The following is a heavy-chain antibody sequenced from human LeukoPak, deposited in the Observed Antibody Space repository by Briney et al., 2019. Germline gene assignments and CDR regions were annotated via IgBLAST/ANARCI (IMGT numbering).Heavy chain of an antibody. Sequence: PSQTLSLTCTVSGGSISSGGYYWSWIRQHPGKGLEWIGYIYYSGSTYYNPSLKSRVTISVDKSKNQFSLKLSSVTAADTAVYYCARNLLVGATLDYWGQGTLVTVSS. V-gene: IGHV4-31*03. CDR2: IYYSGST. D-gene: IGHD1-26*01. CDR3: ARNLLVGATLDY. CDR1: GGSISSGGYY. J-gene: IGHJ4*02.